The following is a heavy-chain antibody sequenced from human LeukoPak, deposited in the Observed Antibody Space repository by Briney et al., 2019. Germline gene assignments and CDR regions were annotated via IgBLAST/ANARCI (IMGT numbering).Heavy chain of an antibody. Sequence: GGSLRLSCAASGFTFSTYAITWVRQGPGKGLEWVSAIIPDGVRTYYANSVRGRFTISRDNSTDTGYLQINGRRVEDTAVYYCAREQSGTRGWYTVDYWGQGTLVTVSS. V-gene: IGHV3-23*01. CDR3: AREQSGTRGWYTVDY. D-gene: IGHD6-19*01. CDR2: IIPDGVRT. J-gene: IGHJ4*02. CDR1: GFTFSTYA.